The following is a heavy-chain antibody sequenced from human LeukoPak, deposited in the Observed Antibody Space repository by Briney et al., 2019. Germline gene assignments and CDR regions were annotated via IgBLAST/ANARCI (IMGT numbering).Heavy chain of an antibody. V-gene: IGHV3-33*01. CDR2: IWYDGSNK. D-gene: IGHD4-17*01. Sequence: GRSLRLSCAASGFTFSSYGMHWVRQAPGKGLEWVAVIWYDGSNKYYVDSVQGRFTISRDNSKNTLYLQMNSLRAEDTAVYYCARDSYGFDYWGQGTLVTVSS. CDR3: ARDSYGFDY. CDR1: GFTFSSYG. J-gene: IGHJ4*02.